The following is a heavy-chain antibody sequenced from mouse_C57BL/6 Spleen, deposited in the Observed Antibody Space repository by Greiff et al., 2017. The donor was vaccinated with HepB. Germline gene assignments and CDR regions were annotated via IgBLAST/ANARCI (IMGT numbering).Heavy chain of an antibody. V-gene: IGHV5-16*01. D-gene: IGHD2-1*01. Sequence: VMLVESEGGLVQPGSSMKLSCTASGFTFSDYYMAWVRQVPEKGLEWVANINYDGSSTYYLDSLKSRFIISRDNAKNILYLQMSSLKSEDTATYYCATYGNYGGWFAYWGQGTLVTVSA. J-gene: IGHJ3*01. CDR1: GFTFSDYY. CDR2: INYDGSST. CDR3: ATYGNYGGWFAY.